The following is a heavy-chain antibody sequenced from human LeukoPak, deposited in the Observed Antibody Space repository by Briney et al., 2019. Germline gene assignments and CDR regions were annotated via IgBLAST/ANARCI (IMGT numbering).Heavy chain of an antibody. V-gene: IGHV1-2*04. J-gene: IGHJ5*02. D-gene: IGHD2-21*02. CDR2: INPNSGGT. Sequence: ASVKVSCKASGYTFTGYYMHWVRQAPGQGLEWMGWINPNSGGTNYAQKFQGWVTMTRDTSISTAYMELSRLRSDDTAVYYCARGSRLVVTAMRFDPRGQGTLVTVSS. CDR3: ARGSRLVVTAMRFDP. CDR1: GYTFTGYY.